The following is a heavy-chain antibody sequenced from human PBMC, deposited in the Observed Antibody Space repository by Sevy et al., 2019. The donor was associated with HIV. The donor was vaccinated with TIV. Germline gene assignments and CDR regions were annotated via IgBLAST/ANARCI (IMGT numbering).Heavy chain of an antibody. D-gene: IGHD3-16*01. CDR2: MNQDGTER. CDR1: GFSFSTYW. V-gene: IGHV3-7*01. J-gene: IGHJ4*02. Sequence: GGSLRLSCAASGFSFSTYWMTWVRQAPGKGLEWVATMNQDGTERDYVDSVKGRFTISRDNIKTSLFLQMNSLSAEDTGVYYCVREGLGGFSYSLDCWGQGTLVTVSS. CDR3: VREGLGGFSYSLDC.